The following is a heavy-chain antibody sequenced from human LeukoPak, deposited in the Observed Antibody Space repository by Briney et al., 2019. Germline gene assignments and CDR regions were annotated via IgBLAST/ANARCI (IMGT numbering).Heavy chain of an antibody. Sequence: PSETLSLTCAVYGGSFSGYYWSWIRQPPGKGLEWIGEINHSGSTNYNPSLKSRVTMSVDTSKNQFSLKLSSVTAADTAVYYCARRASSGWFDYWGQGTLVTVSS. CDR1: GGSFSGYY. CDR3: ARRASSGWFDY. D-gene: IGHD6-19*01. CDR2: INHSGST. V-gene: IGHV4-34*01. J-gene: IGHJ4*02.